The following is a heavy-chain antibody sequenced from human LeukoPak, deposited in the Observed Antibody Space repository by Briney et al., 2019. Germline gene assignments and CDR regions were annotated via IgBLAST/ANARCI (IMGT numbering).Heavy chain of an antibody. CDR2: IYDNGST. CDR3: ARGTERASWFDP. CDR1: GGSIRSSYYY. Sequence: SETLSLTCTVSGGSIRSSYYYWGWIRQPPGKGLEWIGSIYDNGSTYYNPSLKGRVTISVDRSKNQFSLKLSSVTAADTAVYYCARGTERASWFDPWGQGTLVTVSS. J-gene: IGHJ5*02. V-gene: IGHV4-39*07. D-gene: IGHD1-1*01.